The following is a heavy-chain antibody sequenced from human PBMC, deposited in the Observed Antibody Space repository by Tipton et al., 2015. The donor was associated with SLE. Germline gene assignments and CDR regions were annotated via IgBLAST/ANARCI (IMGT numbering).Heavy chain of an antibody. D-gene: IGHD7-27*01. CDR1: GGTFSSYA. J-gene: IGHJ3*02. CDR3: ARGRELGNAFDI. CDR2: IIPILGIA. Sequence: QLVQSGAEVKKPGSSVKVSCKASGGTFSSYAISWVRQAPGQGLEWMGRIIPILGIANYAQKFQGRVTITADKSTSTAYMELSSLRSEDTAVYYCARGRELGNAFDIWGQGTMVTVSS. V-gene: IGHV1-69*09.